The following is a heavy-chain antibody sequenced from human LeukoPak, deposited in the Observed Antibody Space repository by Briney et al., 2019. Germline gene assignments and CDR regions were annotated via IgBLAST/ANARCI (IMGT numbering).Heavy chain of an antibody. CDR3: ARGRRRGSSGCFWFDP. Sequence: ASVKVSCKASGYTFTSYDINWVRQATGQGLEWMGWMNPNSGNTGYAQKFQGRVTMTRNTSISTAYMELSGLRSEDTAVYYCARGRRRGSSGCFWFDPWGQGTLVTVSS. J-gene: IGHJ5*02. CDR1: GYTFTSYD. D-gene: IGHD6-19*01. V-gene: IGHV1-8*01. CDR2: MNPNSGNT.